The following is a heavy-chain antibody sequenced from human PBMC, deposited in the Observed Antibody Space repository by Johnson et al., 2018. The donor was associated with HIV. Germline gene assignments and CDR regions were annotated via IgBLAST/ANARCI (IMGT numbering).Heavy chain of an antibody. J-gene: IGHJ3*02. CDR2: INWNGGST. CDR1: GFTFDDYG. D-gene: IGHD4-17*01. CDR3: ARDPLYGDSAEDAFDI. V-gene: IGHV3-20*04. Sequence: VQLVESGGGVVRPGGSLRLSCAASGFTFDDYGMSWVRQALGKGLEWVSGINWNGGSTGYADSVKGRFTISRDNAKNSLYLQMKSLRAEDTALYYCARDPLYGDSAEDAFDIWGQGTMVTVSS.